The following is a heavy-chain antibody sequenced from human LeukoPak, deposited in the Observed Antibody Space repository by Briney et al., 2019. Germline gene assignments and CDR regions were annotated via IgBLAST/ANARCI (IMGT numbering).Heavy chain of an antibody. CDR2: IIPILGIA. V-gene: IGHV1-69*04. Sequence: SVKVSCKASGGTFSSYAISWVRQAPGQGLEWMGRIIPILGIANYAQKFQGIVTITADKSTSTAYMELSSLRSEDTAVYYCALVGATNGFDYWGQGTLVTVSS. D-gene: IGHD1-26*01. CDR3: ALVGATNGFDY. CDR1: GGTFSSYA. J-gene: IGHJ4*02.